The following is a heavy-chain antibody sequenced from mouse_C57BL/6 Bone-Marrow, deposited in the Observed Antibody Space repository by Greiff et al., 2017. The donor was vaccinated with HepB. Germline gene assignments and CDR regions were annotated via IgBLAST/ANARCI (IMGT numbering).Heavy chain of an antibody. Sequence: EVMLVESGEGLVKPGGSLKLSCAASGFTFSSYAMSWVRQTPEKRLEWVAYISSGGDYTYYADTVKGRFTISRDNARNTLYLQLSSLKSEDTAMYYCTRQLGQDDYWGQGTTLTVSS. J-gene: IGHJ2*01. CDR3: TRQLGQDDY. V-gene: IGHV5S21*01. D-gene: IGHD4-1*01. CDR2: ISSGGDYT. CDR1: GFTFSSYA.